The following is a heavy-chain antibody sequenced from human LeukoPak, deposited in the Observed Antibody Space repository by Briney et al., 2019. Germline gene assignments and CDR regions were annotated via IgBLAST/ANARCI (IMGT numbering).Heavy chain of an antibody. CDR1: GYTFTSYY. D-gene: IGHD3-3*01. Sequence: GASVKVSCKASGYTFTSYYMHWVRQAPGQGLEWMGGIIPIFGTANYAQKFQGRVTITADESTSTAYMELSSLRSEDTAVYYCARGPGGTIFGVVYYFDYWGQGTLVTVSS. V-gene: IGHV1-69*13. J-gene: IGHJ4*02. CDR3: ARGPGGTIFGVVYYFDY. CDR2: IIPIFGTA.